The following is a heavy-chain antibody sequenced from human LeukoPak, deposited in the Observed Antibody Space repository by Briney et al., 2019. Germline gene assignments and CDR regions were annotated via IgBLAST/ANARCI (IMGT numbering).Heavy chain of an antibody. D-gene: IGHD3-3*01. CDR2: ISCDGSNK. CDR3: AKGSGFGYFGDYYFDY. Sequence: GGSLRLSCAASGFTFSSYAMHWVRQAPGKGLEWVAVISCDGSNKYYADSVKGRFTISRDNSKNTLYLQMNSLRAEDTAVYYCAKGSGFGYFGDYYFDYWGQGTLVTVSS. CDR1: GFTFSSYA. J-gene: IGHJ4*02. V-gene: IGHV3-30*04.